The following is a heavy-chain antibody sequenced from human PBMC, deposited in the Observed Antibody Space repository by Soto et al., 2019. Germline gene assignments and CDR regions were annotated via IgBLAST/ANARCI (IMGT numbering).Heavy chain of an antibody. CDR2: IYYSGST. CDR3: ARIGRSGYFED. CDR1: VGSISSSSYY. D-gene: IGHD3-3*01. Sequence: WETLSLTCTFSVGSISSSSYYCGWVRQPPWKGLEWIGSIYYSGSTYYNPSLKSRVTISVDTSKNQFSLKLSSVTAADTAVYYCARIGRSGYFEDWGQGTLVNVSS. J-gene: IGHJ4*02. V-gene: IGHV4-39*01.